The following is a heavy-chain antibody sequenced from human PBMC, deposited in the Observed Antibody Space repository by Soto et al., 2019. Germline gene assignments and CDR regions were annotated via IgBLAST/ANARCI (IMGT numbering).Heavy chain of an antibody. V-gene: IGHV3-23*01. CDR3: AKDLVAGLLPYYYYYYYGMDV. Sequence: GGSLRLSCAASGFTFSSYAMSWVRQAPGKGLEWVSAISGSGGSTYYADSVKGRFTISRDNSKNTLYLQMNSLRAEDTAVYYCAKDLVAGLLPYYYYYYYGMDVWGQGTTVTVSS. D-gene: IGHD3-22*01. CDR2: ISGSGGST. CDR1: GFTFSSYA. J-gene: IGHJ6*02.